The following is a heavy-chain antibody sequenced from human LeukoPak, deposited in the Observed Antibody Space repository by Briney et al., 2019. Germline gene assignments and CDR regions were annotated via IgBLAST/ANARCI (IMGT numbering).Heavy chain of an antibody. CDR1: GGSISSSSYY. CDR3: ARLRGLGGSYFAFDI. Sequence: KPSETLSLNCTVSGGSISSSSYYWGWIRQPPGKGLELIGTIYYSGSTYYNPSLKSRVTISVDTSKNQFSLKLSSVTAADTAVFYCARLRGLGGSYFAFDIWGQGTMVTVSS. CDR2: IYYSGST. D-gene: IGHD1-26*01. V-gene: IGHV4-39*01. J-gene: IGHJ3*02.